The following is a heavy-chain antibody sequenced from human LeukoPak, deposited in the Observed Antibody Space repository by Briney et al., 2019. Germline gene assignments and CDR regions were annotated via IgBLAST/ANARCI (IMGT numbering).Heavy chain of an antibody. V-gene: IGHV3-7*01. CDR2: IKEDGSGT. CDR1: GLTFRSYW. D-gene: IGHD3-3*01. J-gene: IGHJ4*02. CDR3: ARGSVYYGFWSGYYSY. Sequence: GGSLRLSCAASGLTFRSYWMTWVRQAPGKGLEWVANIKEDGSGTYYVDSVKGRFTISRDNAKNSLYLQMNSLRAEDTAVYYCARGSVYYGFWSGYYSYWGQGTLVTVSS.